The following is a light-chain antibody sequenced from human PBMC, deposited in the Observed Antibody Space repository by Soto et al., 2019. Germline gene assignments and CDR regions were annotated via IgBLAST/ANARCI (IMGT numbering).Light chain of an antibody. CDR3: KQYGGSPPYT. CDR1: QSVSSRY. V-gene: IGKV3-20*01. CDR2: GAS. Sequence: EIVLTQSPGTLSLSPGERATLSCRASQSVSSRYLAWYQQQPGQAPRLLMYGASSRATGIPDRFSGSGSGTDCPRSISRLEPEDLAVDYCKQYGGSPPYTCRQGTKLEIK. J-gene: IGKJ2*01.